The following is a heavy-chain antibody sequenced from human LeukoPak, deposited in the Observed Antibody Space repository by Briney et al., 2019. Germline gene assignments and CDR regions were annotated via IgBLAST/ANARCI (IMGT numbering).Heavy chain of an antibody. J-gene: IGHJ4*02. CDR3: AKAVVPVISQHYFDY. V-gene: IGHV3-23*01. Sequence: GGSLRLSCVASGFTLRSYVMNWVRQTPGKGLEWVSSISGSGDSTFYADSAKGRFSISRDNSKNTLYLQVNGLRTEDTAVYYCAKAVVPVISQHYFDYWGQGTLVTVSS. CDR2: ISGSGDST. D-gene: IGHD3-22*01. CDR1: GFTLRSYV.